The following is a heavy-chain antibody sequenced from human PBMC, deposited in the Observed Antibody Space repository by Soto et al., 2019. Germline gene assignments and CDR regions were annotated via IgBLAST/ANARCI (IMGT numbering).Heavy chain of an antibody. CDR3: ARVRSGMVRGVIDY. D-gene: IGHD3-10*01. V-gene: IGHV4-34*01. CDR1: GGSFSGYY. CDR2: INHSGST. J-gene: IGHJ4*02. Sequence: SETLSLTCAGYGGSFSGYYWSWVRQPPGKGLEWIGEINHSGSTNYNPSLKSRVTISVDTSKNQFSLKLSSVTAADTAVYYCARVRSGMVRGVIDYWGQGTLVTVSS.